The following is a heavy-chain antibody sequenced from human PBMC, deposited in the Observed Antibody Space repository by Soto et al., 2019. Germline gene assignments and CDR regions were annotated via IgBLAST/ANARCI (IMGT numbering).Heavy chain of an antibody. Sequence: SETLSLTCAVYGGSFSGYYWSWIRQPPGKGLEWIGEINHSGSTNYNPSLKSRVTISVDTSKNQFSLKLSSVTAADTAVYYCARLMLKFPFENSGWGYYFDYWGQGTLVTVSS. D-gene: IGHD6-19*01. J-gene: IGHJ4*02. CDR1: GGSFSGYY. CDR3: ARLMLKFPFENSGWGYYFDY. V-gene: IGHV4-34*01. CDR2: INHSGST.